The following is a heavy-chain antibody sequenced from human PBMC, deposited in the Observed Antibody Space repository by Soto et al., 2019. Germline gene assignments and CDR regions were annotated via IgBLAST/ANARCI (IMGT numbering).Heavy chain of an antibody. Sequence: TGGSLRLSCAASGFTFSDYYMSWIRQAPGKGLEWVSYISSSSSYTNYADSVKGRFTISRDNAKNSLYLQMNSLRAEDTAVYYCARVGSGSYYGPGGYFDYWGQGTLVTVSS. CDR1: GFTFSDYY. V-gene: IGHV3-11*06. J-gene: IGHJ4*02. CDR3: ARVGSGSYYGPGGYFDY. D-gene: IGHD1-26*01. CDR2: ISSSSSYT.